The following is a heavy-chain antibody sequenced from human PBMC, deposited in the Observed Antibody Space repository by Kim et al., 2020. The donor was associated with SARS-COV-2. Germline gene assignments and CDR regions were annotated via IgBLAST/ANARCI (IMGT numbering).Heavy chain of an antibody. Sequence: ASVKVSCKASGYTFTSYAMHWVRQAPGQRLEWMGWINAGNGNTKYSQKFQGRVTITRDTSASTAYMELSSLRSEDTAVYYCARPWSSSWAGWFDPWGQGTLVTVSS. CDR1: GYTFTSYA. D-gene: IGHD6-13*01. J-gene: IGHJ5*02. CDR3: ARPWSSSWAGWFDP. CDR2: INAGNGNT. V-gene: IGHV1-3*01.